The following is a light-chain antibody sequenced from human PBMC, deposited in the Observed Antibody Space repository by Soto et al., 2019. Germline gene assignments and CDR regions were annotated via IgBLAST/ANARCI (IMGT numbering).Light chain of an antibody. J-gene: IGKJ5*01. CDR3: QQRSNWPPVT. CDR2: DAS. CDR1: QDISRY. Sequence: DIQMTQSPSSLSASVGDRVTITCQASQDISRYLNWYQHKPGKAPKLLIYDASNLETRVPSRFSGSGSGTDFTLTISSLEPEDFAVYYCQQRSNWPPVTFGQGTRLEIK. V-gene: IGKV1-33*01.